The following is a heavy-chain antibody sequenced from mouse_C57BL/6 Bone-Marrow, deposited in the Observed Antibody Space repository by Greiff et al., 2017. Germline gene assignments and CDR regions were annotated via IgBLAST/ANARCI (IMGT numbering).Heavy chain of an antibody. V-gene: IGHV5-16*01. CDR1: GFTFSDYY. CDR3: AREGLLRSYYFDY. Sequence: EVMLVESEGGLVQPGSSMKLSCTASGFTFSDYYMAWVRQVPEKGLEWVANINYDGSSTYYLDSLKSRFIISRDNAKNILYLQMSSLKSEDTATYYCAREGLLRSYYFDYWGQGTTLTVSS. D-gene: IGHD1-1*01. J-gene: IGHJ2*01. CDR2: INYDGSST.